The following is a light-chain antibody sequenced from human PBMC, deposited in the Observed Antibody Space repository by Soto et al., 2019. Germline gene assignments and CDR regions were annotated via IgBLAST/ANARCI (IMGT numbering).Light chain of an antibody. CDR3: ASWDFSLDGVV. CDR2: RDN. J-gene: IGLJ2*01. CDR1: SSNIGSST. Sequence: QSVLTQSPSASGTPGQTVTISCSGSSSNIGSSTVNWYQHVPGTAPKLLIYRDNERLSGFPDRISASKSGTSASLVISGLQSEDEADYYGASWDFSLDGVVFGGGTQLTVL. V-gene: IGLV1-44*01.